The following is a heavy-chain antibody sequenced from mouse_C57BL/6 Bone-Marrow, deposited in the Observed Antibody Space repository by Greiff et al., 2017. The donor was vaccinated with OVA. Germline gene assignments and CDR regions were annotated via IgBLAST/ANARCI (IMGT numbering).Heavy chain of an antibody. CDR3: TREAYGSSLDY. V-gene: IGHV1-15*01. J-gene: IGHJ2*01. Sequence: VQLQESGAELVRPGASVTLSCKASGYTFTDYEMHWVKQTPVHGLEWIGAIDPETGGTAYNQKFKGKAILTADKSSSTAYMELRSLTSEDSAVYYCTREAYGSSLDYWGQGTTLTVSS. D-gene: IGHD1-1*01. CDR1: GYTFTDYE. CDR2: IDPETGGT.